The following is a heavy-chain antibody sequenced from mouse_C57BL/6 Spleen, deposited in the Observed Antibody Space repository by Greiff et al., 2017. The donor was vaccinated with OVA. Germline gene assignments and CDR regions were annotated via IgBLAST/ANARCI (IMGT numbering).Heavy chain of an antibody. Sequence: QVTLKESGPGILQPSQTLSLTCSFSGFSLSTFGMGVGWIRQPSGKGLEWLAHIWWDDDKYYNPALKSRLTFSKDTSKNQVFLKIAHVDTAATVTYYCARITYGSSRSYAMDYWGQGTSVTVSS. CDR2: IWWDDDK. V-gene: IGHV8-8*01. CDR3: ARITYGSSRSYAMDY. J-gene: IGHJ4*01. CDR1: GFSLSTFGMG. D-gene: IGHD1-1*01.